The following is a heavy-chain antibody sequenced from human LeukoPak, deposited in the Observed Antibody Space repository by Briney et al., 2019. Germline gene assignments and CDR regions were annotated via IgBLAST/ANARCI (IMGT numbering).Heavy chain of an antibody. D-gene: IGHD1-7*01. CDR3: ARDKARTGTSFDY. CDR2: ISGSGENI. V-gene: IGHV3-23*01. CDR1: GFTFSSYA. Sequence: GGSLRLSCAASGFTFSSYAMSWVRQAPGKGPEWVSTISGSGENIYFADSMKGRFTISRDNSKNSLSLQLNSLRAEDTAIYYCARDKARTGTSFDYWGQGTLVTVSS. J-gene: IGHJ4*02.